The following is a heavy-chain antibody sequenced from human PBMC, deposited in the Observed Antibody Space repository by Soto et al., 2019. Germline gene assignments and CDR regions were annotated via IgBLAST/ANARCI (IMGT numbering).Heavy chain of an antibody. J-gene: IGHJ5*02. D-gene: IGHD2-15*01. CDR2: IIPIFGTA. CDR1: GGTFSSYA. Sequence: ASVKVSCKASGGTFSSYAISWVRRAPGQGLEWMGGIIPIFGTANYAQKFQGRVTITADESTSTAYMELSSLRSEDTAVYYCASSCGRFGRSCYLNGYNWFDPWGQGTLVTVYS. V-gene: IGHV1-69*13. CDR3: ASSCGRFGRSCYLNGYNWFDP.